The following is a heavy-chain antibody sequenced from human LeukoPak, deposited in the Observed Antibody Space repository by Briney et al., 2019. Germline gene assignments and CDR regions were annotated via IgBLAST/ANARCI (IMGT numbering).Heavy chain of an antibody. CDR1: GGSISSNGYY. CDR3: ARLVGDHRGKFDY. Sequence: PSETLSLTCTVSGGSISSNGYYWGWIRQPPGKGLEWIGSINYSGSTYYNPSLKSRVTISIDTSKNQFSLKLSSVTAADTAVYYCARLVGDHRGKFDYWGQGTLVTVSS. J-gene: IGHJ4*02. V-gene: IGHV4-39*07. D-gene: IGHD1-26*01. CDR2: INYSGST.